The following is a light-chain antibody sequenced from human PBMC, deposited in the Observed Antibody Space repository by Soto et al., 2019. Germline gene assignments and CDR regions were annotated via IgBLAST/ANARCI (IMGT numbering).Light chain of an antibody. CDR2: DVS. CDR3: SSYTSSSTLNVV. Sequence: VLTQPASVSGSPGQSIPISCTGTSSDVGGYNYVSWYQQHPGKAPKLMIYDVSNRPSGVSNRFSGSKSGNTASLTISGLQAEDEADYYCSSYTSSSTLNVVFGGGTKVTVL. CDR1: SSDVGGYNY. J-gene: IGLJ2*01. V-gene: IGLV2-14*01.